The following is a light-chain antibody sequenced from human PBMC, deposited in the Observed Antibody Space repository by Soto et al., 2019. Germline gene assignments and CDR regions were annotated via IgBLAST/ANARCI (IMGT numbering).Light chain of an antibody. V-gene: IGKV4-1*01. CDR3: QQYGSSPMYT. J-gene: IGKJ2*01. CDR2: WAS. CDR1: QNVLYTSNNKNQ. Sequence: DIVMTQSPDSLAVSLGERATINCKSSQNVLYTSNNKNQLAWYQQKPGQPPKLLIYWASTRESGVPDRFSGSGSGTDFTLTISRLEPEDFAVYYCQQYGSSPMYTFGQGTKLEIK.